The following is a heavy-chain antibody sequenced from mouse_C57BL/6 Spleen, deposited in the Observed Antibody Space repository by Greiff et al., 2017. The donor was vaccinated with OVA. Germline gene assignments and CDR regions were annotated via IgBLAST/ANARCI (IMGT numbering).Heavy chain of an antibody. V-gene: IGHV5-4*01. CDR3: ARESSGYAMDY. Sequence: EVHLVESGGGLVKPGGSLKLSCAASGFTFSSYAMSWVRQTPEKRLEWVATISDGGSYTYYPDNVKGRFTISRDNAKNNLYLQMSHLKSEDTAMYYCARESSGYAMDYWGQGTSVTVSS. J-gene: IGHJ4*01. CDR2: ISDGGSYT. CDR1: GFTFSSYA. D-gene: IGHD3-2*02.